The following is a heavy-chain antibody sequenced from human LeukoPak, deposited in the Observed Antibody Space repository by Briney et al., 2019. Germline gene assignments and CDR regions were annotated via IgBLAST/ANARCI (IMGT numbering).Heavy chain of an antibody. V-gene: IGHV3-11*04. D-gene: IGHD2-2*01. J-gene: IGHJ5*01. CDR2: ISSSGGIM. Sequence: KPGGSLTLSCAASGFTFSDYDMSWIRQAPGKGLEWVAKISSSGGIMYYADSLKGRFSISRDNAQQSSYLQMTSLRAEGAALYYCARERIRAAMTGWFDSWGQGTLVTVSS. CDR3: ARERIRAAMTGWFDS. CDR1: GFTFSDYD.